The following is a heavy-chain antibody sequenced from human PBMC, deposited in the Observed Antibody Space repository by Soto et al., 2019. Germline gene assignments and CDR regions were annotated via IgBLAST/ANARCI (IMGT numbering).Heavy chain of an antibody. CDR2: IGTSNDFT. CDR3: AKDLRLYYYDSGPT. J-gene: IGHJ5*02. Sequence: PGGSLRLSCAGSGFIFNNYAMSWVRQAPGKGLEWVSTIGTSNDFTYYADSVKGRFTVSRDNSKNTMWLQMNSLRADDTALYYCAKDLRLYYYDSGPTWGQGILVTVSS. D-gene: IGHD3-10*01. V-gene: IGHV3-23*01. CDR1: GFIFNNYA.